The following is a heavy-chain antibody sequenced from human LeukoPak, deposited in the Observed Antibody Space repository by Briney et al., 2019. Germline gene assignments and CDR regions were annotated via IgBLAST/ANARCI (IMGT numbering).Heavy chain of an antibody. J-gene: IGHJ5*02. CDR3: ARVVEDWFDP. D-gene: IGHD1-26*01. V-gene: IGHV4-30-2*01. Sequence: PSQTLSLTCAVSGGSISSGGYSWSWIRQPPGKGLEWIGYIYHSGSTYYNPSLKSRVTISVDRSKNQFSLKLSSVTAADTAVYYCARVVEDWFDPWGQGILVTVSS. CDR2: IYHSGST. CDR1: GGSISSGGYS.